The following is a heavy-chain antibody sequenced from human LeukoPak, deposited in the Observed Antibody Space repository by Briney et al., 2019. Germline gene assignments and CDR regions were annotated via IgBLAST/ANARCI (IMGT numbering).Heavy chain of an antibody. V-gene: IGHV3-23*01. Sequence: GGSLRLSCAASGFTFSSYAMSWVRQAPGKGLEWVSHFGGSGGTIYYADSVKGRFTISRDNSKNTLYLQMGSLRAEDTAVYYCAKSDCGGDCHLLDYWGQGTLVTVSS. CDR2: FGGSGGTI. CDR1: GFTFSSYA. CDR3: AKSDCGGDCHLLDY. D-gene: IGHD2-21*02. J-gene: IGHJ4*02.